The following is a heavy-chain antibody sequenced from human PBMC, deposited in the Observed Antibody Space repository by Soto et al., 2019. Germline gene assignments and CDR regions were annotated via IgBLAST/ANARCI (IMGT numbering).Heavy chain of an antibody. CDR2: ISTSGGST. CDR3: ARDGLGADTYGSYYFDY. J-gene: IGHJ4*02. Sequence: EVQLLESGGGLVQPVGSLRLSCAASGFTFSNYAMSWVRQAPGKGLEWVSTISTSGGSTYSADSVTGRFTISRDNSKNPLYLQMNSLRAEGTAVYYCARDGLGADTYGSYYFDYWGQGTLVTVSS. D-gene: IGHD3-10*01. CDR1: GFTFSNYA. V-gene: IGHV3-23*01.